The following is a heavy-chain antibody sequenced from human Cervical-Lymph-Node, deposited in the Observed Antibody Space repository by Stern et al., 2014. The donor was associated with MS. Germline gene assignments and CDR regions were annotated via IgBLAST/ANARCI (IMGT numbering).Heavy chain of an antibody. CDR1: GGSISSGSYY. CDR3: ARDCRLRYFDNYGMDV. J-gene: IGHJ6*02. V-gene: IGHV4-61*02. Sequence: QVQLQESGPGLVKPSQTLSLTCTVSGGSISSGSYYWSWIRQPAGKGLEWIGRIYTSGSTNYHPSLKSRVTISVDTSKNHFSLNLSSVTAADTAVYYCARDCRLRYFDNYGMDVWGQGTTVTVSS. D-gene: IGHD3-9*01. CDR2: IYTSGST.